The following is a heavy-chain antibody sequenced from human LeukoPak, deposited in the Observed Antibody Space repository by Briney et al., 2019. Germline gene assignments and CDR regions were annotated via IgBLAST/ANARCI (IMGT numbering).Heavy chain of an antibody. CDR2: FDPEDGET. Sequence: GASVKVSCKVSGYTLTELSMHWVRQAPGKGLEWMGGFDPEDGETIYAQKFQGRVTMTEDTSTDTAYMELSSLRSEDTAVYYCATVPGSRDYDSSFRQPRMLYYFDYWGQGTLVTVSS. D-gene: IGHD3-22*01. V-gene: IGHV1-24*01. CDR3: ATVPGSRDYDSSFRQPRMLYYFDY. CDR1: GYTLTELS. J-gene: IGHJ4*02.